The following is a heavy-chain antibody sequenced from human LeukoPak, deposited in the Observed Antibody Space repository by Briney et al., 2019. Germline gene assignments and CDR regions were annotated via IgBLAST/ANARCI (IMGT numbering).Heavy chain of an antibody. CDR3: ARAYYDSSGLGFDY. V-gene: IGHV1-2*02. J-gene: IGHJ4*02. Sequence: ASVKVSCKASGYTFTDYYIHWVRQAPGQGLEWMGGINPNSGGTNYAQKFQGRVTMTMDTSISTAYMELSRLRSDDTAVYYCARAYYDSSGLGFDYWGQGTLVTVSS. CDR1: GYTFTDYY. CDR2: INPNSGGT. D-gene: IGHD3-22*01.